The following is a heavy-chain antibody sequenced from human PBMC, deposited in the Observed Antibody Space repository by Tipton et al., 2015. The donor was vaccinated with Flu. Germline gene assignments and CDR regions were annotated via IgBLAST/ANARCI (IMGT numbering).Heavy chain of an antibody. CDR3: ARVDYYDKGRSMDV. CDR2: ISRSNNNI. Sequence: SLRLSCAASGFTFSSYWMSWVRQAPGKGLEWVSSISRSNNNIYYADSVKGRFTISRDNAKNTLYLQMSSLRAEDTAVYYCARVDYYDKGRSMDVWGQGTTVTVSS. CDR1: GFTFSSYW. V-gene: IGHV3-21*01. J-gene: IGHJ6*02. D-gene: IGHD3-22*01.